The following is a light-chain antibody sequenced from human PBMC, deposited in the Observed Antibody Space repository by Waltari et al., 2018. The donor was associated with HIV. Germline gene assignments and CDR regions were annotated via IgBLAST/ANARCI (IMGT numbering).Light chain of an antibody. CDR3: QTWDTGPWV. Sequence: QLILTQSPSASASLGASVRLTCTLSGGHSSYAIAWHQRQPEKGPRDLLKLNSDGSHTTGDGIPDRFSGASSGTERFLTISSLQADEEADYYCQTWDTGPWVFGGGTKLTVL. J-gene: IGLJ3*02. CDR2: LNSDGSH. CDR1: GGHSSYA. V-gene: IGLV4-69*02.